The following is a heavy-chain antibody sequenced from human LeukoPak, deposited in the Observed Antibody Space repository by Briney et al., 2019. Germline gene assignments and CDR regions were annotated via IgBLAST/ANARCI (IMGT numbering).Heavy chain of an antibody. CDR2: IYYSGST. CDR1: CGSISSYY. D-gene: IGHD5-24*01. V-gene: IGHV4-59*08. CDR3: ARINFRDDYRRLDY. Sequence: SETLSLTCTVSCGSISSYYWSWIGQPPGKGLEWIGYIYYSGSTNYNPSLKSRVTISGDPSKNQFSLNLSSVTAADTAVYYCARINFRDDYRRLDYWGQGTLVTVSS. J-gene: IGHJ4*02.